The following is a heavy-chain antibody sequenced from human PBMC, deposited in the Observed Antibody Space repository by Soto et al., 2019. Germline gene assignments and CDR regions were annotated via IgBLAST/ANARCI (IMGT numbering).Heavy chain of an antibody. CDR3: ARDPEYTTGWYYDY. J-gene: IGHJ4*02. D-gene: IGHD6-19*01. V-gene: IGHV3-64*01. Sequence: PGGSLRLSCAASGFTFSSYAMHWVRQAPGRGLEYVSAISSSGSNTFYANSVKGRFTVSRDNSENTLYLQMGSLRVEDMAIYYCARDPEYTTGWYYDYWCQATLLTVSS. CDR1: GFTFSSYA. CDR2: ISSSGSNT.